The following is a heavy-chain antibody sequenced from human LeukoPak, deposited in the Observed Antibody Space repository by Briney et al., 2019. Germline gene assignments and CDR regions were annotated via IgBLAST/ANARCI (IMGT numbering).Heavy chain of an antibody. D-gene: IGHD5-24*01. V-gene: IGHV1-18*01. Sequence: ASVTVSCKASGYTFTSYGISWVRQAPGQGLEWMGWISAYNGNTNYAQKLQGRDTMTTDTSTSTAYMELRSLRSDDTAVYYCARDRGERWLQLHLDYWGQGTLVTVSS. CDR3: ARDRGERWLQLHLDY. CDR1: GYTFTSYG. CDR2: ISAYNGNT. J-gene: IGHJ4*02.